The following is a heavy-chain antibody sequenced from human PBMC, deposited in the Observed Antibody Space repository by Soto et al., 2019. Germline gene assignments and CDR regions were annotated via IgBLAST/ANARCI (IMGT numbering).Heavy chain of an antibody. D-gene: IGHD6-19*01. CDR1: SGSVLSSNW. Sequence: SETLSLTCAVSSGSVLSSNWWSWVRLPPGKGLEWIGETRNSGGANYNPSLKSRVTITVDRSRNHIFLELSSVTAADTAVYYCASHLVMAGTRGFDHWGLGTLVTVSS. J-gene: IGHJ4*02. CDR3: ASHLVMAGTRGFDH. V-gene: IGHV4-4*02. CDR2: TRNSGGA.